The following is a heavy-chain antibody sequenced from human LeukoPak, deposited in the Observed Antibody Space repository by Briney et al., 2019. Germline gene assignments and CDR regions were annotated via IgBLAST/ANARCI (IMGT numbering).Heavy chain of an antibody. J-gene: IGHJ3*02. CDR3: ACLTTADAFDI. V-gene: IGHV4-59*01. Sequence: PSETLSVTCTVSGGSISSYYWSWIRQPPGKGLEWIGYIYDSGSTNYNPSLKSRVTISVDTSKNQFSLKLSSVTAADTAVYYCACLTTADAFDIWGQGTMVTVSS. CDR2: IYDSGST. CDR1: GGSISSYY. D-gene: IGHD3-22*01.